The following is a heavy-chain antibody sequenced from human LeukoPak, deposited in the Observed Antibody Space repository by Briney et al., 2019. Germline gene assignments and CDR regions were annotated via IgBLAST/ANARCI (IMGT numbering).Heavy chain of an antibody. V-gene: IGHV4-39*01. CDR1: GGSISSSSAY. J-gene: IGHJ4*02. Sequence: SETLSLTCTVSGGSISSSSAYWDWIRQPPGKGLEWIGSIYYTKNTYYNPSLESRVTVSADTSKNQFSLTLGSVSATDTAVYYCASPRGFSYGYFDYWGQGTLVTVSS. D-gene: IGHD5-18*01. CDR2: IYYTKNT. CDR3: ASPRGFSYGYFDY.